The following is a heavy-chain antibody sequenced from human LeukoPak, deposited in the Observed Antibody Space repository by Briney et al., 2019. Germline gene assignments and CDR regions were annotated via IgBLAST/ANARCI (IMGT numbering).Heavy chain of an antibody. CDR2: IDGSGDTT. V-gene: IGHV3-23*01. D-gene: IGHD2-21*02. CDR1: GFIFTNYD. CDR3: AKDRIDRVTLA. J-gene: IGHJ5*02. Sequence: GGSLRLSCAASGFIFTNYDMNWVRQAPGKGLEWVSGIDGSGDTTDYADSVKGRFTISRDNSRNTLYLQMNSLRAGDTAVYYCAKDRIDRVTLAWGQGTLVTVSS.